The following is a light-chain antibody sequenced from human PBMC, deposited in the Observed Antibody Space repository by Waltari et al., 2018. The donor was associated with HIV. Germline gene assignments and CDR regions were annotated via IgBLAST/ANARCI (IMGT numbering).Light chain of an antibody. V-gene: IGKV3-15*01. J-gene: IGKJ1*01. CDR2: GAS. CDR1: QSVSSN. Sequence: EIVMPQSPATPSVSPGERATLSCRASQSVSSNLAWYQQKPGQAPRLLIYGASIRATGIPARFSGSGSGTEFTLTISSLQSEDFAVYYCQQYNNWLRTFGQGTKVEIK. CDR3: QQYNNWLRT.